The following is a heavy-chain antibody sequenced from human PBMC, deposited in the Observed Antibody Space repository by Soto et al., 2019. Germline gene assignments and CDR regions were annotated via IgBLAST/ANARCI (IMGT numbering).Heavy chain of an antibody. CDR2: INHSGST. V-gene: IGHV4-39*07. CDR3: AREGLSQALKFDI. Sequence: TSETLSLTCTVSGGSISSSGYYWSWIRQPPGKGLEWIGEINHSGSTNYNPSLKSRVTISVDTSKNQFSLKLSSVTAADTAVYYCAREGLSQALKFDIWGQGTMVTVSS. CDR1: GGSISSSGYY. J-gene: IGHJ3*02.